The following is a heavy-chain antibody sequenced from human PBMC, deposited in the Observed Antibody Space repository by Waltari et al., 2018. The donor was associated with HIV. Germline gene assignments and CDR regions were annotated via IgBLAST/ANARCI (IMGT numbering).Heavy chain of an antibody. CDR1: GFPFSNYW. D-gene: IGHD6-13*01. CDR3: VRGSSSWNGVDF. V-gene: IGHV3-74*01. J-gene: IGHJ4*02. Sequence: EVQLVESGGGLVQPGGSLRLSCAASGFPFSNYWMPWVRQAAGKGLVWVSRINRDGSSTTYADSEKGRFTISRDNAKNTLYMQMNSLRAEDTALYYCVRGSSSWNGVDFWGRGTLVTVSS. CDR2: INRDGSST.